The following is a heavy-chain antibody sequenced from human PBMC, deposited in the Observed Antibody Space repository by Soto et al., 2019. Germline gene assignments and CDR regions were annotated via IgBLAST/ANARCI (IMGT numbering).Heavy chain of an antibody. CDR3: AISRSWYGSSFDY. J-gene: IGHJ4*02. V-gene: IGHV3-30-3*01. D-gene: IGHD6-13*01. CDR2: ISYDGSNK. Sequence: GGSLRLSCAASGFTFSSYAMHWVRQAPGKGLEWVAVISYDGSNKYYADSVKGRFTISRDNSKNTLYLQMNSLRAEDTAVYYCAISRSWYGSSFDYWGQGTLVTVSS. CDR1: GFTFSSYA.